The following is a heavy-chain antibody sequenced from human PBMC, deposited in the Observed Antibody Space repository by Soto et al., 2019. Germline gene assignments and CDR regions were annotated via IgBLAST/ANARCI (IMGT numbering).Heavy chain of an antibody. CDR1: GFTFSSYA. V-gene: IGHV3-30-3*01. CDR3: ASSLVGATGPPDP. D-gene: IGHD1-26*01. CDR2: ISYDGSNK. Sequence: VQLVASGGGVVQPGRSLRLSCAASGFTFSSYAMHWVRQAPGKGLEWVAVISYDGSNKYYADSVKGRFTISRDNSKNTLYLQMNSLRAEDTAVYYCASSLVGATGPPDPWGQGTLVTVSS. J-gene: IGHJ5*02.